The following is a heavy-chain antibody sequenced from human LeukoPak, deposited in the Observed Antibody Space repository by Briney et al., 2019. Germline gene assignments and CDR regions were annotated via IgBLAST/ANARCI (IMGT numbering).Heavy chain of an antibody. CDR1: GFSFSSHG. CDR2: ISNDGTIK. Sequence: PRGSLRLSCAASGFSFSSHGMHWVRQAPGKGLEWVAVISNDGTIKLYGDSVKGRFTISRDDSKNTLYLQMNSLKTEDTAVYYCAKDRAFQAAGVTDYWGQGTLVTVSS. D-gene: IGHD3-10*01. J-gene: IGHJ4*02. CDR3: AKDRAFQAAGVTDY. V-gene: IGHV3-30*18.